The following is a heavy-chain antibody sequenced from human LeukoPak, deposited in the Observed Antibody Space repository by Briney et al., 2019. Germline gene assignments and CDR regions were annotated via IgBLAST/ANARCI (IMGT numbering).Heavy chain of an antibody. D-gene: IGHD6-19*01. CDR3: AREGKLTGYFGGLGFNY. V-gene: IGHV4-59*01. CDR2: IDYSGNT. Sequence: ETLSLTCTVSGGSISSYYWSWIRQAPGKGLEWIANIDYSGNTIYNPALKSRVTMSVDTSKNQFSLNLTSVTAADTAVYYCAREGKLTGYFGGLGFNYWGQGILVTVSS. CDR1: GGSISSYY. J-gene: IGHJ4*02.